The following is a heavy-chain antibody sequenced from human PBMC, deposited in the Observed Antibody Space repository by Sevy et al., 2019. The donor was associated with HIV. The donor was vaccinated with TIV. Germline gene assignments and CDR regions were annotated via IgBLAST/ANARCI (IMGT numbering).Heavy chain of an antibody. Sequence: SETLSLTCTVSGGSISSYYWSWIRQPAGKGLEWIGRIYTSGSNNYNPSLKSRVTMSVDTSKNQFSLKLRSVTAADTAVYYCARDSIPYYDILTGYYNNWFDPWGQGTLVTVSS. J-gene: IGHJ5*02. V-gene: IGHV4-4*07. CDR2: IYTSGSN. D-gene: IGHD3-9*01. CDR3: ARDSIPYYDILTGYYNNWFDP. CDR1: GGSISSYY.